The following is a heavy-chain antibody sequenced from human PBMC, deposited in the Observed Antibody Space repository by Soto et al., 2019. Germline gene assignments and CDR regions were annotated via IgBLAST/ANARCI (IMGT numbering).Heavy chain of an antibody. Sequence: GESLKISCNGSGYSFTIYWISLVLQMPGKGLDWMWRIDPSDSYTNYSPSFQGHVTISADKSISTAYLQWSSLKASDTAMYYCAREPYCSGGSCYPYYYYYGMDVWGQGTTVTVSS. J-gene: IGHJ6*02. CDR3: AREPYCSGGSCYPYYYYYGMDV. CDR2: IDPSDSYT. D-gene: IGHD2-15*01. V-gene: IGHV5-10-1*01. CDR1: GYSFTIYW.